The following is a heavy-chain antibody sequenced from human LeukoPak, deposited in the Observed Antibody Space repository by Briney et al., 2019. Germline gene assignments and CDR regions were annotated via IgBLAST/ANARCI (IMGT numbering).Heavy chain of an antibody. CDR2: IYHDERT. Sequence: GGSLRLSCAASGFSVSSLYMSWVRQAPGKGLEWVSVIYHDERTDYADSVRGRFTISRDNAKNSLYLQMNSLRAEDTAVYYCARDGYPNAFDIWGQGTMVTVSS. CDR3: ARDGYPNAFDI. CDR1: GFSVSSLY. J-gene: IGHJ3*02. D-gene: IGHD1-1*01. V-gene: IGHV3-53*01.